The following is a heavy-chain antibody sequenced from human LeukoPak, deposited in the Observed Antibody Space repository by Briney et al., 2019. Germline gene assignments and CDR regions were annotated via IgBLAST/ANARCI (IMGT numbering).Heavy chain of an antibody. V-gene: IGHV4-59*01. CDR3: ARAGTGSFDY. D-gene: IGHD1-14*01. Sequence: SETLSLTCTVSGGSTSSYYWSWIRQPPGKGLEWIGYIYYSGSTNYNPSLKSRVTISVDTSKNQFSLKLSSVTAADTAVYYCARAGTGSFDYWGQGTLATVSS. CDR2: IYYSGST. CDR1: GGSTSSYY. J-gene: IGHJ4*02.